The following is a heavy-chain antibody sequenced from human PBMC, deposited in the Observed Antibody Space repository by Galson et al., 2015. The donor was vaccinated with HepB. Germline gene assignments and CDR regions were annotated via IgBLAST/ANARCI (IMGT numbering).Heavy chain of an antibody. J-gene: IGHJ5*02. CDR3: WAPMVNWFDP. CDR1: GYTLIELS. Sequence: SVKVSCKVSGYTLIELSVHWVRQAPGKGLEWMGGFDPGRGESIYGQKYQGRVTMTEDTSTDTAYMELSRLKLEDTAVYYCWAPMVNWFDPWGQGTLVTVSS. CDR2: FDPGRGES. D-gene: IGHD2-21*01. V-gene: IGHV1-24*01.